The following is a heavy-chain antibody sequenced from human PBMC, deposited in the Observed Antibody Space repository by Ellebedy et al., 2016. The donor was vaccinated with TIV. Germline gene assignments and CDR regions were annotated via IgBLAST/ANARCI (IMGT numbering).Heavy chain of an antibody. CDR3: ARDGPQSSSSGPYFDY. D-gene: IGHD6-6*01. CDR2: IKEDGSEK. CDR1: GITVSNCW. Sequence: GESLKISCAASGITVSNCWMSWVRQAPGQGLEWVANIKEDGSEKYYVDSVKGRFTISRDNAKNSLYLQMTSLRAEETAVYYCARDGPQSSSSGPYFDYWGQGTLVTVSS. J-gene: IGHJ4*02. V-gene: IGHV3-7*01.